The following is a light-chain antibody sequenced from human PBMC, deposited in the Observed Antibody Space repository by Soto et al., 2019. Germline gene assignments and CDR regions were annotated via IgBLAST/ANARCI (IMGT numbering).Light chain of an antibody. V-gene: IGLV2-14*01. Sequence: QSALTQPASVSGSPGQSITISCTGTNNDVGGYNYVSWYQQHPGKAPKLMIYEVSNRPSGVSNRFSGSKSGKMASLIISGLQAEDEADYYCSSCTSSSTVVFGGGTKLTVL. CDR2: EVS. CDR1: NNDVGGYNY. J-gene: IGLJ2*01. CDR3: SSCTSSSTVV.